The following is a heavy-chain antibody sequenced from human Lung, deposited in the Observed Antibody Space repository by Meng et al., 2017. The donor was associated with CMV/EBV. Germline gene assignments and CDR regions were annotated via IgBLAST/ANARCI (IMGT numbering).Heavy chain of an antibody. D-gene: IGHD3-10*01. CDR2: IYYSGST. Sequence: LXCAVSGGSSSSYYWSWIRQPPGKRLEWIGYIYYSGSTSYNPSLKSRVTISVDTSKNQFSLKLSSVTAADTAVYYCARGSGYYGSGSYYSRYYYGMDVWXQGTTVTVSS. J-gene: IGHJ6*02. CDR1: GGSSSSYY. V-gene: IGHV4-59*01. CDR3: ARGSGYYGSGSYYSRYYYGMDV.